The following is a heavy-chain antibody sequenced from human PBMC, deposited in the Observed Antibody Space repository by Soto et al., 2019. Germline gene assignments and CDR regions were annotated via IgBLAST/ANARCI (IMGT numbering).Heavy chain of an antibody. D-gene: IGHD3-3*01. CDR2: ISAYNGNT. CDR1: GYTFTSYG. V-gene: IGHV1-18*01. CDR3: ARAASGDFWSGYSAYYFDY. Sequence: GASVKVSCKASGYTFTSYGISWVRQAPGQGLEWMGWISAYNGNTNYAQKLQGRVTMTTDTSTSTAYMELRSLRSDDTAVYYCARAASGDFWSGYSAYYFDYWGQGTLVTVSS. J-gene: IGHJ4*02.